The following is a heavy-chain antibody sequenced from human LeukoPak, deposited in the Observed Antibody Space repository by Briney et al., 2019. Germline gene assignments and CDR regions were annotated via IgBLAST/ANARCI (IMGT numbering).Heavy chain of an antibody. CDR1: GGSISSSSYY. J-gene: IGHJ4*02. CDR2: IYYGGST. CDR3: ASIAGRDLLQFDY. D-gene: IGHD2-15*01. Sequence: PSETLSLTCTVSGGSISSSSYYWGWIRQPPGKGLEWIGSIYYGGSTYYNPSLKSRVTISVDTSKNQFSLKLSSVTAADTAVYYCASIAGRDLLQFDYWGQGTLVTVSS. V-gene: IGHV4-39*01.